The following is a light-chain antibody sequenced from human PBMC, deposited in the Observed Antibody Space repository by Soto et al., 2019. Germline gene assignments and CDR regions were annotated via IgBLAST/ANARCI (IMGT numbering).Light chain of an antibody. Sequence: QSVLTQPASVSGSPGQSITISCTGTSSDVGGYNYVSWYQQHPGKAPKLMIYEVSNRPSGVSDRFSGSKSGNTASLTISGLQAEDEADYYCSSYTGSSTSVFGTGTKVTVL. CDR1: SSDVGGYNY. CDR3: SSYTGSSTSV. J-gene: IGLJ1*01. CDR2: EVS. V-gene: IGLV2-14*01.